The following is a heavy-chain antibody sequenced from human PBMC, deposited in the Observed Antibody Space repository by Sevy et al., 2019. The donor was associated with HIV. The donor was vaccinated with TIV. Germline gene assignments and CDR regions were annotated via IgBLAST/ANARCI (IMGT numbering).Heavy chain of an antibody. D-gene: IGHD5-12*01. V-gene: IGHV4-39*02. J-gene: IGHJ6*02. CDR3: GREAGGYDYDYGMDV. CDR1: GGTIVSSGHY. Sequence: SETLSLTCSVSGGTIVSSGHYWGWIRQTPGKGLEWIGSIYYNGHTYYSPSLKSRLTISIDTSKNQFSLNLSSVTAADTAIYFCGREAGGYDYDYGMDVWGQGTTVTVSS. CDR2: IYYNGHT.